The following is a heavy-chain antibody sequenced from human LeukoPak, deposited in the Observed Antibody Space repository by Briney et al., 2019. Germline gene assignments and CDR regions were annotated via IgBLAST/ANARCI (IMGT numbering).Heavy chain of an antibody. CDR1: GNSISSGDNY. CDR2: IYTSGST. V-gene: IGHV4-61*02. J-gene: IGHJ5*02. Sequence: SETLSLTCTVSGNSISSGDNYWSWIRQPAGKGLEWIGRIYTSGSTNYNPSLKGRVTISGDTSKNQFSLKLSSVTAADTAVYYCARRELRYFDWLLHNWFDPWGQGTLVTVSS. D-gene: IGHD3-9*01. CDR3: ARRELRYFDWLLHNWFDP.